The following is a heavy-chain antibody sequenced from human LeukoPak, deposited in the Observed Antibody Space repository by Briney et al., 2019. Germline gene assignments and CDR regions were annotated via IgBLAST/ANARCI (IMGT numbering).Heavy chain of an antibody. J-gene: IGHJ4*01. CDR2: INHSGST. Sequence: PSETLSLTCAVYGGSFSGYYWSWIRQPPGKGLEWIGEINHSGSTNYNPSLKSRVTISVDTSKNQFSLKLSSVTAADTAVYYCARGPTEYYDFWSGYSADYWGHGTLVTVSS. V-gene: IGHV4-34*01. CDR3: ARGPTEYYDFWSGYSADY. D-gene: IGHD3-3*01. CDR1: GGSFSGYY.